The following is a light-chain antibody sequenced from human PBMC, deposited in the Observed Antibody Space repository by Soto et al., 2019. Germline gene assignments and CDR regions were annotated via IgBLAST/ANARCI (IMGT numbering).Light chain of an antibody. CDR1: SSDVGGYNY. CDR3: QSSDSSLSAV. V-gene: IGLV2-14*01. CDR2: EVS. J-gene: IGLJ1*01. Sequence: QSALTQPASVSGSPGQSITISCTGTSSDVGGYNYVSWYQQHPGKAPKLMIYEVSNRPSGVSNRFSGSKSGNTASLTISGLQADDEADYYCQSSDSSLSAVFGTGTKLTVL.